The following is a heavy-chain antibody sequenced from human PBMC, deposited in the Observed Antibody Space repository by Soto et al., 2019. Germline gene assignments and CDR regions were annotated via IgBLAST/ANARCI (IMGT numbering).Heavy chain of an antibody. J-gene: IGHJ1*01. D-gene: IGHD4-17*01. V-gene: IGHV4-34*01. CDR1: GGSFSGYY. Sequence: SETLSLTCAVYGGSFSGYYWSWIRQPPGKGLEWIGEINHSGSTNYNPSLKSRVTISVDTSKNQFSLKLSSVTAADTAVYYCARGRYGDYVQYFQHWGQGTLVTVSS. CDR2: INHSGST. CDR3: ARGRYGDYVQYFQH.